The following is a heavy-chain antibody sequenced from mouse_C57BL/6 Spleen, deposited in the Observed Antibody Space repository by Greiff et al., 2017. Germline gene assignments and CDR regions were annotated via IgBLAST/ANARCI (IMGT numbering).Heavy chain of an antibody. Sequence: QVQLQQSGAELVNPGASVKMSCKASGYTFTSYWITWVKQRPGQGLEWIGDIYPGSGSTNYNEKFKSKATLTVDTSSSTAYMQLSSLTSEDSAVYYGARGRQLRYESMDYWGQGTSVTVSS. CDR1: GYTFTSYW. J-gene: IGHJ4*01. D-gene: IGHD3-2*02. V-gene: IGHV1-55*01. CDR2: IYPGSGST. CDR3: ARGRQLRYESMDY.